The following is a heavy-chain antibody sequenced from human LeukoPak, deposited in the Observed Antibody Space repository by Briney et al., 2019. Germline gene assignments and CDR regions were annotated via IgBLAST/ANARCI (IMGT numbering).Heavy chain of an antibody. J-gene: IGHJ6*02. V-gene: IGHV1-18*01. CDR3: ARVPLWYYGMDV. CDR2: IRADNGRR. CDR1: GYTFTSYG. Sequence: ASVKVSFRSCGYTFTSYGMRWVRQARGRGLEGVGWIRADNGRRKYAQKVQRRVTMTTDTSTSTDYMELRSLRSDDTAVYYCARVPLWYYGMDVWGQGTTATVSS.